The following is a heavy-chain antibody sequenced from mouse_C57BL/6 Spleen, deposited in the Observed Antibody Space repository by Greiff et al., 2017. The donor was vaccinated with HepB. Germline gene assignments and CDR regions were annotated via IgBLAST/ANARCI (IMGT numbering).Heavy chain of an antibody. Sequence: VQLQQPGTELVKPGASVKLSCKASGYTFTSYWMHWVKQRPGQGLEWIGNINPSNGGTNYNEKFKSKATLTVDKSSSTAYMQLSSLTSEDSAVYYCAREGDYYGSSDWYFDVWGTGTTVTVSS. V-gene: IGHV1-53*01. CDR3: AREGDYYGSSDWYFDV. CDR2: INPSNGGT. D-gene: IGHD1-1*01. CDR1: GYTFTSYW. J-gene: IGHJ1*03.